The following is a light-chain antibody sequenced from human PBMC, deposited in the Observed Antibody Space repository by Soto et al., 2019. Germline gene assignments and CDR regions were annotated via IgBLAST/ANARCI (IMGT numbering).Light chain of an antibody. CDR3: ETWDSNTRV. V-gene: IGLV4-60*03. J-gene: IGLJ3*02. Sequence: QSVLTQSSSASANLGSSVKLTCTLSSGHSSYIIAWHQQQPGKAPRYLMKLEGSGSYNKGSGVPDRFSGSSSGADRYLTISNLQSEDEADYYCETWDSNTRVFGGGTKLTVL. CDR1: SGHSSYI. CDR2: LEGSGSY.